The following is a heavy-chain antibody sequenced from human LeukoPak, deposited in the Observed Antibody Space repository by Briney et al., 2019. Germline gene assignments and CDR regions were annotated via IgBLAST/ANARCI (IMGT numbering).Heavy chain of an antibody. Sequence: QSGGSLRLSCAASGFTFSSYEMNWVRQAPGKGLEWVSYISSSGSTIYYADSVKGRFTISRDNAKNSLFLQMNSLRAEDTAVYYCARELDGCRDAFDIWGQGTMVTVSS. V-gene: IGHV3-48*03. CDR1: GFTFSSYE. CDR3: ARELDGCRDAFDI. J-gene: IGHJ3*02. CDR2: ISSSGSTI. D-gene: IGHD5-24*01.